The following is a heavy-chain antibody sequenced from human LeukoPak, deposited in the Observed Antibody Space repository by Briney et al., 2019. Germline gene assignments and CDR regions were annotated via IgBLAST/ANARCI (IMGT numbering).Heavy chain of an antibody. D-gene: IGHD4-17*01. J-gene: IGHJ4*02. CDR2: ISWNSGSI. Sequence: GGSLRLSCAASGFTFDDYAMHWVRQAPGKGLEWVSGISWNSGSIGYADSVKGRFTISRDNAKNSLYLQMNSLRAVDTALYYCAKDIKPSTPVTTLDYWGQGTLVTVSS. CDR3: AKDIKPSTPVTTLDY. CDR1: GFTFDDYA. V-gene: IGHV3-9*01.